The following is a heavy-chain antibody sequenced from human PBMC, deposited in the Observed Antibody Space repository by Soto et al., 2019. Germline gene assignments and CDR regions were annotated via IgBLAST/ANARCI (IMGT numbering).Heavy chain of an antibody. J-gene: IGHJ6*01. CDR2: ISWNSGSI. D-gene: IGHD6-6*01. CDR3: AKDLAARSIAARYYFYGTAV. V-gene: IGHV3-9*01. Sequence: GGSLRLSCAASGFTFDDYAMHWVRQAPWKGLEWVSGISWNSGSIGYADSVKGRFTISRDNAKNSLYLQMNSLRAEDTALYYCAKDLAARSIAARYYFYGTAVWEKCTMVIV. CDR1: GFTFDDYA.